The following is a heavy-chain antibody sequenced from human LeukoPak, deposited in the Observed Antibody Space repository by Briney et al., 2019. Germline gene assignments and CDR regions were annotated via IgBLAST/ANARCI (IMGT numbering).Heavy chain of an antibody. V-gene: IGHV4-34*01. Sequence: SETLPLTCAVYGGSFSGYYWSWIRQPPGKGLEWIGEINHSGSTNYNPSLKSRVTISVDTSKNQFSLKLSSVTAADTAVYYCARRTGGSYDYWGQGTLSPSPQ. CDR1: GGSFSGYY. J-gene: IGHJ4*02. CDR2: INHSGST. CDR3: ARRTGGSYDY. D-gene: IGHD1-26*01.